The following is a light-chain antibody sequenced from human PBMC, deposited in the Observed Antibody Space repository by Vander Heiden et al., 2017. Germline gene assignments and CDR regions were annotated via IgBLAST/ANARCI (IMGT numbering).Light chain of an antibody. CDR2: GTS. V-gene: IGLV1-47*01. J-gene: IGLJ3*02. Sequence: QSILIQPPSASGTPRQRLTIQCSGSSSNIGPGHVNWYQQLPASAPHGLIYGTSQRPSGVTDRFSGSKSGTSATLAISGLRSDDEADYYCASWDDSLSVGLFGGGTRLTVL. CDR1: SSNIGPGH. CDR3: ASWDDSLSVGL.